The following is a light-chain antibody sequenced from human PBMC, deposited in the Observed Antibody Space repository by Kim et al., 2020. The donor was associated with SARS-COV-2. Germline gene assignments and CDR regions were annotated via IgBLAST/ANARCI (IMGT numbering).Light chain of an antibody. CDR3: SSYTSSSTLSTV. J-gene: IGLJ1*01. V-gene: IGLV2-14*01. Sequence: QSALTQPASVSGSPGQSITISCTGTSSDVGGYNYVSWYQQHPGKAPKLMIYDVSKRPSGVSNRFSGSESGNTASLTISGLQAEDEADYYCSSYTSSSTLSTVFGTGTKVTVL. CDR1: SSDVGGYNY. CDR2: DVS.